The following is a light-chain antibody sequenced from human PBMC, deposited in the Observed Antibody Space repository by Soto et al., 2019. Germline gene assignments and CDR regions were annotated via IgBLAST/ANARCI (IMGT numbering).Light chain of an antibody. CDR1: QSISRN. CDR2: AAS. Sequence: DIQMTQYPSSLSASVGDRVTITCRASQSISRNLNWYQHKPGKAPKLLIYAASNLQNGVPSRFRGGGSGTEFTLSINSLQPEDFGTYYCQQSFTTVSITFGQGTRLEIK. CDR3: QQSFTTVSIT. V-gene: IGKV1-39*01. J-gene: IGKJ5*01.